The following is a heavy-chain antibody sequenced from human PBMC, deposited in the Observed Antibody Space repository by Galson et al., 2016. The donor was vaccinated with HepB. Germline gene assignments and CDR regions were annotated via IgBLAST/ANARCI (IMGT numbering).Heavy chain of an antibody. D-gene: IGHD6-19*01. J-gene: IGHJ4*02. CDR3: TRDGSGWSAY. V-gene: IGHV3-7*03. CDR1: GFTFTNYW. CDR2: INPYGGEK. Sequence: SLRLSCAASGFTFTNYWMGWVRQVPGKGLEWVANINPYGGEKHYVGSVMGRFTISRDNAENSLYLQMNSLRAEDTAVYYCTRDGSGWSAYWGQGTLVTVSS.